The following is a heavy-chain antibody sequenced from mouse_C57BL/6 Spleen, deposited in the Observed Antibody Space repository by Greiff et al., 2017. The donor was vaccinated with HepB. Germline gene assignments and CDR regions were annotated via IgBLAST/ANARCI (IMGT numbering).Heavy chain of an antibody. CDR2: INPNNGGT. CDR1: GYTFTDYY. D-gene: IGHD2-4*01. Sequence: EVQLQQSGPELVKPGASVKISCKASGYTFTDYYMNWVKQSHGKSLEWIGDINPNNGGTSYNQKFKGKATLTVDKSSSTAYMELRSLTSEDSAVYYWARGSWYDYYYAMDYWGQGTSVTVSS. J-gene: IGHJ4*01. CDR3: ARGSWYDYYYAMDY. V-gene: IGHV1-26*01.